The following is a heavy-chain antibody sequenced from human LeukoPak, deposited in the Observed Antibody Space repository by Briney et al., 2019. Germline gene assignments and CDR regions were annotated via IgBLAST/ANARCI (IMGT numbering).Heavy chain of an antibody. Sequence: PGGSLRLSCAAPGFTFSSSAMSWVRQAPGKGLEWVSGIRGNGDGPYYADSVKGRFTISGDNSKNTMYLQMNSLRAEDTAVYYCAKGYGSGSYYFDYWGQGTLVTVSS. CDR1: GFTFSSSA. D-gene: IGHD3-10*01. CDR3: AKGYGSGSYYFDY. V-gene: IGHV3-23*01. J-gene: IGHJ4*02. CDR2: IRGNGDGP.